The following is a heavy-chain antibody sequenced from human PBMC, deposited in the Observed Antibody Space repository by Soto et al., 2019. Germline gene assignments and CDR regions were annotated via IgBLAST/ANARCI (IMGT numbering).Heavy chain of an antibody. CDR2: ISYDGSNK. D-gene: IGHD1-26*01. CDR3: AKNGAEWELLSLHFDY. J-gene: IGHJ4*02. CDR1: GLTFSSYG. V-gene: IGHV3-30*18. Sequence: QVQLVESGGSVVQPGRSLRLSCAASGLTFSSYGLHWVRQAPGKGLEWVAVISYDGSNKYYADSVKGRFTISRDNSKNTLYLQMNSLRAEDTAVYYCAKNGAEWELLSLHFDYWGQGTLVTVSS.